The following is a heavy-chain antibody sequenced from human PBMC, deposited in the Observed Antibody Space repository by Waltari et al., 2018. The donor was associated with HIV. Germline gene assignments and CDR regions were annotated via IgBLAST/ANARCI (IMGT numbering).Heavy chain of an antibody. V-gene: IGHV4-39*01. CDR2: VDYSGS. J-gene: IGHJ4*02. CDR3: ARSLRTSFGVFGDY. D-gene: IGHD3-3*01. Sequence: QVQLQESGPGLVKPSETLSLTCTVSGGSITNSGYYWGWIRQPPGEGLEWIGSVDYSGSICSPSLKGRVTISVDTSMNRFSLTMRSVTAADTAVYCCARSLRTSFGVFGDYWGQGLLVTVSS. CDR1: GGSITNSGYY.